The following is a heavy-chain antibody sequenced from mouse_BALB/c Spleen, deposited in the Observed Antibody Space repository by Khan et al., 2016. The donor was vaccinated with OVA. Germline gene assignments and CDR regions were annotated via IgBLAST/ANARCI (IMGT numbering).Heavy chain of an antibody. Sequence: EVELVESGGGLVQSGGSRKLSCAASGYTFTSYGMHWIRQAPEKGLEWVAYISSDSNTIDYADTVKGRVTISRDNPKNTLFLQMTSLRSGDTAMYFCGTSWFYGYYFDYWGQGTTLTVSS. CDR2: ISSDSNTI. V-gene: IGHV5-17*02. CDR3: GTSWFYGYYFDY. J-gene: IGHJ2*01. CDR1: GYTFTSYG. D-gene: IGHD1-1*01.